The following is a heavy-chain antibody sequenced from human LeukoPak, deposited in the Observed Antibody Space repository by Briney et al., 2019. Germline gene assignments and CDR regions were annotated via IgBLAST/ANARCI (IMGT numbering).Heavy chain of an antibody. J-gene: IGHJ3*02. V-gene: IGHV4-4*07. CDR1: GASIGSYY. D-gene: IGHD6-6*01. CDR2: ISTTGTT. Sequence: SETLSLTCTVSGASIGSYYWSWIRQPAGKGLEWIGRISTTGTTNYIPSLKSRVTMSVDTSKNQFSLKLSSVTAADTAVYYCARHSGSSSAFDMWGQGTMVTVSS. CDR3: ARHSGSSSAFDM.